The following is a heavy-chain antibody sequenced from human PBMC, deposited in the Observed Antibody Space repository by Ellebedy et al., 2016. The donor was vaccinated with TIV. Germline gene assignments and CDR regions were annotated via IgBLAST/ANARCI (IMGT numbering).Heavy chain of an antibody. CDR1: GGSISSSNW. J-gene: IGHJ5*02. Sequence: MPSETLSLTCAVSGGSISSSNWWSWVRQPPGKGLEWIGEIYHSGSTNYNPSLKSRVTISVDKSKNQFSLKLSSVTAADTAVYYCARVVGELEYWFDPWGQGTLVTVSS. CDR3: ARVVGELEYWFDP. V-gene: IGHV4-4*02. D-gene: IGHD1-26*01. CDR2: IYHSGST.